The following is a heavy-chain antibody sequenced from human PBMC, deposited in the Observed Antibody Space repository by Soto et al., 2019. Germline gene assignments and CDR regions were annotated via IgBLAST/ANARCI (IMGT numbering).Heavy chain of an antibody. CDR2: INHSGRA. D-gene: IGHD3-22*01. J-gene: IGHJ5*01. V-gene: IGHV4-34*01. CDR1: GGSFSGHS. Sequence: PSETLSLTCAVYGGSFSGHSRTWIRQSPGKGLEWIGDINHSGRANYSPSLKSQVTISLDTSKNQFSLTLSAVTAADTAMYYCSTRAYDTNGYYRFDPWGQGTLVTVSS. CDR3: STRAYDTNGYYRFDP.